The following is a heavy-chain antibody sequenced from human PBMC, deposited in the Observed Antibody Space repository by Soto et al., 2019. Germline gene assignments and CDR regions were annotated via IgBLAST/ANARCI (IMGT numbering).Heavy chain of an antibody. CDR3: AKFSGRDFWSGSPFDP. CDR2: ISGSGGST. CDR1: GFTFSSYA. V-gene: IGHV3-23*01. D-gene: IGHD3-3*01. Sequence: GGSLRLSCAASGFTFSSYAMSWVRQAPGKGLEWVSAISGSGGSTYYADSVKGRFTISRDNSKNTLYLQMNSLRAEDTAVYYCAKFSGRDFWSGSPFDPWGQGTLVTVSS. J-gene: IGHJ5*02.